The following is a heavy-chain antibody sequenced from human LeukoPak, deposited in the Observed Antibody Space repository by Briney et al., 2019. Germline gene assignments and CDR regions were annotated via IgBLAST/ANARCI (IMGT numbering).Heavy chain of an antibody. Sequence: ASVKVSCKASGYTFTGYYMHWVRQAPGQGLEWMGWINPNSGGTNYAQKFQGRVTMTRDTSISTAYMELSSLRSEDTAVYYCARVRAHYDDYYMDVWGKGTTVTVSS. V-gene: IGHV1-2*02. CDR1: GYTFTGYY. CDR3: ARVRAHYDDYYMDV. CDR2: INPNSGGT. J-gene: IGHJ6*03.